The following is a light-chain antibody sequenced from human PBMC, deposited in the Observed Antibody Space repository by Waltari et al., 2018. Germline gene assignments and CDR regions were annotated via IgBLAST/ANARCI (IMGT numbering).Light chain of an antibody. J-gene: IGKJ1*01. V-gene: IGKV3-20*01. Sequence: EIVLTQSPGTLSLYPGERATLACRASQSVSRSLALYQQKPGPAPRLLIHGAYRRATGVPDRVSGSGSGTDFSLTISRLEPEDFAVYYCQHYVRLPVSFGQGTKVEIK. CDR3: QHYVRLPVS. CDR2: GAY. CDR1: QSVSRS.